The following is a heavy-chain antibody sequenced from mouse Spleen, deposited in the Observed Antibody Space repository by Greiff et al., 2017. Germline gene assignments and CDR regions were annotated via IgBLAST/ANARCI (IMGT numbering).Heavy chain of an antibody. V-gene: IGHV1-7*01. Sequence: QVQLQQPGAELAKPGASVKMSCKASGYTFTSYWMHWVKQRPGQGLEWIGYINPSTGYTEYNQKFKGKAILTADKSSSTAYMELRSLTSEDSAVFYGTDVINYDWFAYGGQGTLATGPA. CDR3: TDVINYDWFAY. J-gene: IGHJ3*01. D-gene: IGHD2-1*01. CDR1: GYTFTSYW. CDR2: INPSTGYT.